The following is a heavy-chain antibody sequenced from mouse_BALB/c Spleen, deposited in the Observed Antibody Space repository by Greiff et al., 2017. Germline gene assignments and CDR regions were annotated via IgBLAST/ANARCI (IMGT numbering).Heavy chain of an antibody. CDR3: TRGRYYRYDEGYYAMDY. V-gene: IGHV1-69*02. D-gene: IGHD2-14*01. Sequence: QVQLQQPGAELVRPGASVKLSCKASGYTFTRYWINWVKQRPGQGLEWIGNIYPSDSYTNYNQKFKDKATLTVDKSSSTAYMQLSSPTSEDSAVYYCTRGRYYRYDEGYYAMDYWGQGTSVTVSS. CDR2: IYPSDSYT. CDR1: GYTFTRYW. J-gene: IGHJ4*01.